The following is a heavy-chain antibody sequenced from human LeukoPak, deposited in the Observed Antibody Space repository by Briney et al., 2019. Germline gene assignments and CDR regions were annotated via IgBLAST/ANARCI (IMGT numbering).Heavy chain of an antibody. D-gene: IGHD6-19*01. CDR2: INPNSGGT. CDR1: GYTFTDYY. V-gene: IGHV1-2*02. Sequence: GASVKVSCKASGYTFTDYYLHWVRQAPGQGREWVGWINPNSGGTNYAQKFQGRVTMTRDTTITTAYMDLSRLRSDDTAVYYCARTRKDISVPGTGILGNWGQGTLVTVSS. J-gene: IGHJ4*02. CDR3: ARTRKDISVPGTGILGN.